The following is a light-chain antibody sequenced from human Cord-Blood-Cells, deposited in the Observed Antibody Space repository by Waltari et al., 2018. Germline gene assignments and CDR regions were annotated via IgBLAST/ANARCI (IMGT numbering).Light chain of an antibody. J-gene: IGLJ1*01. CDR1: SRDVGGYHY. V-gene: IGLV2-11*01. Sequence: SALTQPRSGSGSPGQSVTIPCTGTSRDVGGYHYVSWSQQHPCKAPKLMIYDVSKRPSGVPDRFSGSKSGNTASLTISGLQAEDEADYYCCSYAGSYVFGTGTKVTVL. CDR2: DVS. CDR3: CSYAGSYV.